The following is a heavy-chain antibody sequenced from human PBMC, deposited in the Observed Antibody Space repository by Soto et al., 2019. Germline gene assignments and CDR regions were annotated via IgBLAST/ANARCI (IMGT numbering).Heavy chain of an antibody. V-gene: IGHV4-4*02. D-gene: IGHD6-19*01. CDR2: IYHGGST. Sequence: SETLCLTWGVSGDSIRNRNWWSWVRQPPGKGLEWIGEIYHGGSTNYNPSLKSRVTISVDKSKNQFSLNLSSVTAADTAVYYCARAAYNSGWTPLDTWGQGTLVTVSS. CDR1: GDSIRNRNW. J-gene: IGHJ4*02. CDR3: ARAAYNSGWTPLDT.